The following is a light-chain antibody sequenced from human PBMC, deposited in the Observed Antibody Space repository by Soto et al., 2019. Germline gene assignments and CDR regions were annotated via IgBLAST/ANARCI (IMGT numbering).Light chain of an antibody. CDR3: QQFNDYPIT. J-gene: IGKJ5*01. CDR2: AAS. CDR1: QGISSY. Sequence: SPSFLSASVGARVTITCRASQGISSYLAWYQQKPGKAPKLLMYAASTLQRGVPSRFSGSGSGTEFTLAISSLQPEDFATYYCQQFNDYPITFGQGTRLEIK. V-gene: IGKV1-9*01.